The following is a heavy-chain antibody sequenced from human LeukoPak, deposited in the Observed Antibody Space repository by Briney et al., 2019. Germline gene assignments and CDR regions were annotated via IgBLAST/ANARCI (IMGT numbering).Heavy chain of an antibody. V-gene: IGHV3-30*02. J-gene: IGHJ4*02. D-gene: IGHD6-6*01. CDR3: AKDSLAARAPGLFDY. CDR1: GFTFSSYG. Sequence: GGSLRLSCAASGFTFSSYGMHWVRQAPGKGLEWVAFIRYDGSNKYYADSVKGRFTISRDNSKNTLYLQMNSLRAEDTAVYYCAKDSLAARAPGLFDYWGQGTLVTVSS. CDR2: IRYDGSNK.